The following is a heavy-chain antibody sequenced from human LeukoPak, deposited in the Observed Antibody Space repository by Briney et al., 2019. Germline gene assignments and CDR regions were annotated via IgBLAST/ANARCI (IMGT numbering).Heavy chain of an antibody. D-gene: IGHD3-22*01. J-gene: IGHJ6*03. V-gene: IGHV3-15*01. Sequence: GGSLRLSCAASGFTFSNAWMSWVRQAPGKGLEWVGRIKSKTDGGTTDYAAPVKGRFTISRDDSKNTLYLQMNSLKTEDTAVYYCTTGADRNYYDSSGYYYYYYYMDVWGKGTTVTISS. CDR2: IKSKTDGGTT. CDR3: TTGADRNYYDSSGYYYYYYYMDV. CDR1: GFTFSNAW.